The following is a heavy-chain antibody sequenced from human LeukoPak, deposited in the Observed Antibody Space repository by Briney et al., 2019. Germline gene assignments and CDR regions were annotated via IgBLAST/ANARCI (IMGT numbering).Heavy chain of an antibody. CDR1: GFNFNKYD. CDR3: AKGGWLDD. D-gene: IGHD6-19*01. V-gene: IGHV3-23*01. Sequence: GSLSLSCAASGFNFNKYDMTWARQAPGKGLEWVSTITGRSDKTYYTDSVKGRFVTSRDNSKDTLYLQMNSLRAEDTALYYCAKGGWLDDLGQGALVTVSS. CDR2: ITGRSDKT. J-gene: IGHJ4*02.